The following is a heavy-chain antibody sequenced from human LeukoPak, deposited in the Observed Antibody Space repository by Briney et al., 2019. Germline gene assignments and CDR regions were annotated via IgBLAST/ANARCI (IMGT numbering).Heavy chain of an antibody. J-gene: IGHJ3*02. CDR1: GLTFSTYG. D-gene: IGHD6-6*01. V-gene: IGHV3-23*01. Sequence: GGSLRLSCAASGLTFSTYGMSWVRQAPGKGLEWVSSITVSGGGSTYVDSVKGRFSISRDNSKNTLYLQMNSLKTEDTAVYYCTTGIGIAARGADAFDIWGQGTMVTVSS. CDR2: ITVSGGGS. CDR3: TTGIGIAARGADAFDI.